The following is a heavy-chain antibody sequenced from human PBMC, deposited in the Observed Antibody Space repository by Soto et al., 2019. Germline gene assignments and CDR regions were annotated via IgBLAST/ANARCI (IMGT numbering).Heavy chain of an antibody. CDR2: IYPGDSDT. CDR3: ARPDLYGSGSPYAFDI. CDR1: GYSFTSYW. Sequence: GESLKISCKGSGYSFTSYWIGWVRQMPGKGLEWMGIIYPGDSDTRYSPSFQGQVTISADKSISTAYLQWSSLKASDTAMYYCARPDLYGSGSPYAFDIWGQGTMVTVSS. D-gene: IGHD3-10*01. V-gene: IGHV5-51*01. J-gene: IGHJ3*02.